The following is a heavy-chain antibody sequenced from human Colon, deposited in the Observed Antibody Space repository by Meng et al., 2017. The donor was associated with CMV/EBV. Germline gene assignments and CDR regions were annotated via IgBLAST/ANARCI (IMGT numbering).Heavy chain of an antibody. Sequence: GGSLKISCAASGFTFSDSGVHWVRQASGRGLEWVGRIRSKGNSYAAAYAASVRGRFTVSRDDSKNTAYLQMNSLKTEDTAVYYCARLEETTMVIQAFDVWGQGTMVTVSS. D-gene: IGHD5-18*01. CDR3: ARLEETTMVIQAFDV. CDR1: GFTFSDSG. J-gene: IGHJ3*01. CDR2: IRSKGNSYAA. V-gene: IGHV3-73*01.